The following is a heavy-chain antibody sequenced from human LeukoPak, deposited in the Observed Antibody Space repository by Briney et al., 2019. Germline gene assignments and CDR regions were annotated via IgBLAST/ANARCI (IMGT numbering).Heavy chain of an antibody. CDR2: INHSGST. D-gene: IGHD4-17*01. CDR3: ARHPSTVTTVGGFDY. CDR1: GYSISSGYY. Sequence: SETLSLTCTVSGYSISSGYYWGWIRQPPGKGLEWIGEINHSGSTNYNPSLKSRVTISVDTSKNQFSLKLSSVTAADTAVYYCARHPSTVTTVGGFDYWGQGTLVTVSS. V-gene: IGHV4-38-2*02. J-gene: IGHJ4*02.